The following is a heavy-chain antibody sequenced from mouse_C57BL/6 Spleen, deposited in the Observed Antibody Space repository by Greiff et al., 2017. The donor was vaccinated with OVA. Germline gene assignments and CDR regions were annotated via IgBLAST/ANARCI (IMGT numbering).Heavy chain of an antibody. CDR3: TKGELRAPWFAY. Sequence: EVKLQESGAELVRPGASVKLSCTASGFNIKDYYMHWVKQRPEQGLEWIGRIDPEDGDTEYAPKFQGKATMTADTSSNTAYLQLSSLTSEDTAVYYCTKGELRAPWFAYWGQGTLVTVSA. V-gene: IGHV14-1*01. CDR1: GFNIKDYY. CDR2: IDPEDGDT. D-gene: IGHD1-1*01. J-gene: IGHJ3*01.